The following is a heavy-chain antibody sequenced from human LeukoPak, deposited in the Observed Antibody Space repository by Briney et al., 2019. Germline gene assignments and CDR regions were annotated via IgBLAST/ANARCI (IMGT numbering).Heavy chain of an antibody. CDR2: ISSSSSYI. CDR3: ATGYCSGGSCYRPFDY. J-gene: IGHJ4*02. Sequence: GGSLRFSCAASGFTFSSYSMNWVRQAPGKGLEWVSSISSSSSYIYYADSVKGRFTISRDNAKNSLYLQMNSLRAEDTAVYYCATGYCSGGSCYRPFDYWGQGTLVTVSS. CDR1: GFTFSSYS. V-gene: IGHV3-21*01. D-gene: IGHD2-15*01.